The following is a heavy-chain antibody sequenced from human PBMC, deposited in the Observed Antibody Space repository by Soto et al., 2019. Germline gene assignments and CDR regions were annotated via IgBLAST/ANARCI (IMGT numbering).Heavy chain of an antibody. J-gene: IGHJ4*02. CDR3: AKAPARYYDFWSGYYQDPYYFDY. CDR1: GFTFSSYA. D-gene: IGHD3-3*01. Sequence: EVQLLESGGGLVQPGGSLRLSCAASGFTFSSYAMSWVRQAPGKGLEWVSAISGSGGSTYYADSVKGRFTISRDNSKNTLYLQMNSLSAEDTAVYYCAKAPARYYDFWSGYYQDPYYFDYWGQGTLVTVSS. V-gene: IGHV3-23*01. CDR2: ISGSGGST.